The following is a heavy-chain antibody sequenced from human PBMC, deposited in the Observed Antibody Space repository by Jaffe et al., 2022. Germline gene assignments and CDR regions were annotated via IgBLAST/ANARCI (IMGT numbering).Heavy chain of an antibody. CDR3: ARVLGGGSYYRSRGYYYMDV. V-gene: IGHV1-2*02. D-gene: IGHD1-26*01. J-gene: IGHJ6*03. CDR1: GYTFTGYY. Sequence: QVQLVQSGAEVKKPGASVKVSCKASGYTFTGYYMHWVRQAPGQGLEWMGWINPNSGGTNYAQKFQGRVTMTRDTSISTAYMELSRLRSDDTAVYYCARVLGGGSYYRSRGYYYMDVWGKGTTVTVSS. CDR2: INPNSGGT.